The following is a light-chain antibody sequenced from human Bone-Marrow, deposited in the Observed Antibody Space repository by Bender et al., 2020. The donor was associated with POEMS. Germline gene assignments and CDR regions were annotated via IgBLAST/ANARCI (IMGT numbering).Light chain of an antibody. V-gene: IGLV1-44*01. Sequence: QSVLTQPPSASGTPGQRVTISCSGGSSNIGAHAVNWYQHLPGTAPKLLIYSSHRRPSEVPDRFSGSRSGTSASLAISGLQSEDEADYYCTSSTRSRKIVFGGGTRLTVL. CDR2: SSH. J-gene: IGLJ2*01. CDR3: TSSTRSRKIV. CDR1: SSNIGAHA.